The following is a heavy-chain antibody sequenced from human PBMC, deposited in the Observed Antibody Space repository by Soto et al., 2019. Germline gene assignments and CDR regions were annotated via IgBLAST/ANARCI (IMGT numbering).Heavy chain of an antibody. Sequence: QVQLVESGGGVVQPGRSLRLSCGASGFKFSTYGMHWVRQAPGKGLEWVAVISYDGNNKDYADSVKGRFTISRDNSKNTSYLQMNSLRGEDTAVYYCAKCLVGYVFGVQDYYFGMDVWGQGTTVAVSS. J-gene: IGHJ6*02. CDR2: ISYDGNNK. V-gene: IGHV3-30*18. CDR3: AKCLVGYVFGVQDYYFGMDV. D-gene: IGHD1-26*01. CDR1: GFKFSTYG.